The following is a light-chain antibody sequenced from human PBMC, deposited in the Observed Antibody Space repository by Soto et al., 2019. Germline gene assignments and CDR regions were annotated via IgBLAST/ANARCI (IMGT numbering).Light chain of an antibody. Sequence: EIVLTQSPGTLSLSPGDRATLSCRASQSVTSRNLAWYQQNPGQAPRLLIYGSSSRATGIPDRFTGSGSGTEFTLTISRLEPEDFAVYYCQHYDSSLITFGQGTRLEIK. CDR1: QSVTSRN. CDR2: GSS. V-gene: IGKV3-20*01. CDR3: QHYDSSLIT. J-gene: IGKJ5*01.